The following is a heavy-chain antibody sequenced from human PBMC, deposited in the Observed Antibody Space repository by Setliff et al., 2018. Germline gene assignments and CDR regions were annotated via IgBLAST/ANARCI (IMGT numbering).Heavy chain of an antibody. CDR2: VDPKDGQA. J-gene: IGHJ4*02. D-gene: IGHD3-10*01. CDR1: GYRFIVYY. V-gene: IGHV1-69-2*01. Sequence: GASVKVSCKGSGYRFIVYYIHWVRQTPGKGLEWMGRVDPKDGQAIYAKKFQGRFTITVDTSIDTAYMELSSLTSEDTAVYYCATDLAVRGVQFDYWGRGTLVTVSS. CDR3: ATDLAVRGVQFDY.